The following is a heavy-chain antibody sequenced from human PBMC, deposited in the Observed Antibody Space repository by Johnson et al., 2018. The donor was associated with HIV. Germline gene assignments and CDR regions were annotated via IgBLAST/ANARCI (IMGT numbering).Heavy chain of an antibody. Sequence: QVQLVESGGGLVQPGGSLRLSCAASGFTFSSYAMSCVRQAPGKGLEWVAVISYDGSNTYYADSVKGRFTISRDNSKNTLYLQMNSLKSEDTALYYCSHDSSGYHDAFDLWGQGTMVIVSS. V-gene: IGHV3-30*03. CDR3: SHDSSGYHDAFDL. CDR1: GFTFSSYA. J-gene: IGHJ3*01. D-gene: IGHD3-22*01. CDR2: ISYDGSNT.